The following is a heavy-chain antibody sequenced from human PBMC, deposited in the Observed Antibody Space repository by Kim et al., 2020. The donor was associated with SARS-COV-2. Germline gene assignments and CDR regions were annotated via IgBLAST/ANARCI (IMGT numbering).Heavy chain of an antibody. D-gene: IGHD3-10*01. V-gene: IGHV3-23*01. CDR3: AKDPLGWFGENYYYYGMDV. Sequence: GGSLRLSCAASGFTFSSYAMSWVRQAPGKGLEWVSAISGSGGSTYYADSVKGRFTISRDNSKNTLYLQMNSLRAEDTAVYYCAKDPLGWFGENYYYYGMDVWGQGTTVTVSS. CDR2: ISGSGGST. J-gene: IGHJ6*02. CDR1: GFTFSSYA.